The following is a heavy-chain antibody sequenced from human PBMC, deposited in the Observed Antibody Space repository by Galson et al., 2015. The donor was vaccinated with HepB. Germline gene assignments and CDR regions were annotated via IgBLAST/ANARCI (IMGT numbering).Heavy chain of an antibody. D-gene: IGHD3-10*01. Sequence: SVKVSCKASGGTFSSYTISWVRQAPGQGLEWMGRIIPILGIANYAQKFQGRVTITADKSTSTAYMELSSLRSEDTAVYYCASVGSRYYYGSGYWGQGTLVTVSS. CDR3: ASVGSRYYYGSGY. CDR2: IIPILGIA. J-gene: IGHJ4*02. V-gene: IGHV1-69*02. CDR1: GGTFSSYT.